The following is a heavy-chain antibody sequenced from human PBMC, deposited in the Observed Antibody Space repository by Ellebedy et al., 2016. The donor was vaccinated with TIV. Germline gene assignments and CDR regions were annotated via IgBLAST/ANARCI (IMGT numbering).Heavy chain of an antibody. Sequence: ASVKVSCKVSGYTLSELSMYWVRQAPGRRLEWMGGFDPEDRESIYAQKFQGRVTMTEDTSTDTAYMELSSLRSEDTAVYYCATALIMITFGGVIVRRDDAFDIWGQGTMVTVSS. CDR3: ATALIMITFGGVIVRRDDAFDI. D-gene: IGHD3-16*02. CDR1: GYTLSELS. J-gene: IGHJ3*02. CDR2: FDPEDRES. V-gene: IGHV1-24*01.